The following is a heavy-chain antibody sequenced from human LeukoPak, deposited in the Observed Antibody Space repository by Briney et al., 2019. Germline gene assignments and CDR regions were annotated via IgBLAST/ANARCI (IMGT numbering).Heavy chain of an antibody. CDR3: AKPHRSYYARGLAY. Sequence: PGGSLRLSCAASGFTFSSYAMSWVRQAPGKGLEWVSAISGSGGSTYYADSVKGRFTISRDNSKNTLYLQMNSLRAEDTAVYYRAKPHRSYYARGLAYWGPGTPVTVSS. CDR1: GFTFSSYA. J-gene: IGHJ4*02. V-gene: IGHV3-23*01. CDR2: ISGSGGST. D-gene: IGHD1-26*01.